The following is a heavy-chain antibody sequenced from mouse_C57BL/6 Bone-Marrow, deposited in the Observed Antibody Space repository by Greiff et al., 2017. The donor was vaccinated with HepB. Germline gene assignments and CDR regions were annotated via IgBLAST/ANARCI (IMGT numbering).Heavy chain of an antibody. CDR1: GYAFTNYL. CDR3: ARSGVVSSDAY. J-gene: IGHJ3*01. CDR2: INPGSGGT. Sequence: QVQLQQSGAELVRPGTSVKVSCKASGYAFTNYLIEWVKQRPGQGLEWIGVINPGSGGTNYNEKFKGKATLTADKSSSTAYMQLSSLTYEDSAVYFCARSGVVSSDAYWGQGTLVTVSA. D-gene: IGHD6-2*01. V-gene: IGHV1-54*01.